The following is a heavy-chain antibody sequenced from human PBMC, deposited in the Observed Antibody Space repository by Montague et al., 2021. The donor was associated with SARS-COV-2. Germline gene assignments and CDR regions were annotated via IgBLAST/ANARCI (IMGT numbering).Heavy chain of an antibody. CDR2: IYYSGST. J-gene: IGHJ3*02. D-gene: IGHD3-10*01. CDR3: ARRGQGTMVRGVIISAFDI. CDR1: GGSISSYY. Sequence: SETLSLTCTVSGGSISSYYWSWIRQPPGKGLEWIGYIYYSGSTDYNPSLKSRVTISVDTSKNQFSLKLSSVTAADTAVYYCARRGQGTMVRGVIISAFDIWGQGTMVTVSP. V-gene: IGHV4-59*08.